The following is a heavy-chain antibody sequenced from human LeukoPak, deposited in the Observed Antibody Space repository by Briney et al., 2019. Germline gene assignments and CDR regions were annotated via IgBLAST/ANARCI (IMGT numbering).Heavy chain of an antibody. J-gene: IGHJ3*02. CDR2: IYHSGST. D-gene: IGHD4-23*01. Sequence: PSGTLSLTCAVSGGSISSSDCWSWVRQPPGQGLECIGEIYHSGSTNYNPSLKSRVTISVDKSKNQFSLKLSSVTAADTAVYYCARDYGGNSGTGAFDIWGQGTMVTVSS. CDR1: GGSISSSDC. CDR3: ARDYGGNSGTGAFDI. V-gene: IGHV4-4*02.